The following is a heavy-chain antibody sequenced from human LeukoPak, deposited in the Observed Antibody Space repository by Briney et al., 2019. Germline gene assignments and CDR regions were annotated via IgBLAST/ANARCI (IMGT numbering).Heavy chain of an antibody. CDR2: IYYSGST. V-gene: IGHV4-39*01. J-gene: IGHJ4*02. CDR3: ARHGRRSGYNWDRYYFDY. CDR1: GGSISSSSYY. D-gene: IGHD5-24*01. Sequence: SETLSLTCTVSGGSISSSSYYWGWIRQPPGKGLEWIGGIYYSGSTYYNPSLKSRVTISVDTSKNQFSLMLSSVTAADTAVYYCARHGRRSGYNWDRYYFDYWGQGTLVTVSS.